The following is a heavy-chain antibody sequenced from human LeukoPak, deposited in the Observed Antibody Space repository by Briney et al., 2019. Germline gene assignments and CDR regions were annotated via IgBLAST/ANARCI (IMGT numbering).Heavy chain of an antibody. D-gene: IGHD6-13*01. Sequence: PSETLSLTCTVSGGSINKGGYYWSWIRQHPGKGLEWIGYIYYSGSTYYNPSLKSRVTISVDTSKSQFSLKLSSVTAADTAVYYCARVDRQQLADACDIWGQGTMVTVSS. CDR3: ARVDRQQLADACDI. J-gene: IGHJ3*02. CDR2: IYYSGST. V-gene: IGHV4-31*03. CDR1: GGSINKGGYY.